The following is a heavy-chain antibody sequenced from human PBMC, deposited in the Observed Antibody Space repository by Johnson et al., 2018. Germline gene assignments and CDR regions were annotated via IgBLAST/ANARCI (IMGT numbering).Heavy chain of an antibody. Sequence: QVQLQESGPGLVKPSGTLSLSCVVSGGSISTNNWWSWVRQPPGKGPEWLGEINHGGTTNYNPSLKSRVTISLDKSRNQFSLNLTSATAADTPVYYCARPSSGWYSGSVVDWGQGTLVAVSS. D-gene: IGHD6-19*01. CDR1: GGSISTNNW. CDR2: INHGGTT. V-gene: IGHV4-4*02. CDR3: ARPSSGWYSGSVVD. J-gene: IGHJ4*02.